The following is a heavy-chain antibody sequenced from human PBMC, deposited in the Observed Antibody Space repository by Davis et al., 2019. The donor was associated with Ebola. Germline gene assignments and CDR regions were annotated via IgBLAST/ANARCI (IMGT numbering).Heavy chain of an antibody. V-gene: IGHV1-18*01. CDR1: GYTFRNSA. CDR3: ARDDLVATGTIFYYYYGMDV. CDR2: ISAYNGNT. J-gene: IGHJ6*02. D-gene: IGHD1-7*01. Sequence: AASVKVSCKAFGYTFRNSAISWVRQAPGQGLEWMGWISAYNGNTNYAQILQGRVTITRDTSASTAYMELSSLRSEDTAVYYCARDDLVATGTIFYYYYGMDVWGQGTTVTVSS.